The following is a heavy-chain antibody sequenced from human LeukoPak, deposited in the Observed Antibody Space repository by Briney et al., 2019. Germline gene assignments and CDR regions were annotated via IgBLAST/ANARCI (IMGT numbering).Heavy chain of an antibody. V-gene: IGHV4-59*01. CDR3: ARDSGVIEGMFDY. D-gene: IGHD3-22*01. CDR2: IYYSGST. Sequence: SETLSLTCTVSGGSISSYYWSWIRQPPGKGLEWIGYIYYSGSTNYNPSLKSRVTISVDSSKNQFSLKLSSVTAADTAVYYCARDSGVIEGMFDYWGQGTLVTVSS. J-gene: IGHJ4*02. CDR1: GGSISSYY.